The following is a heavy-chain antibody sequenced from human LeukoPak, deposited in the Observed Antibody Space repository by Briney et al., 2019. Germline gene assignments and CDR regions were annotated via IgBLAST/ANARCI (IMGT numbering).Heavy chain of an antibody. CDR2: INPNSGGT. CDR3: ARDCSTSYYYGSGTENNWFDH. V-gene: IGHV1-2*02. Sequence: ASVKVSCKASGYTFTGYYMHWVRQAPGQGLEWMGWINPNSGGTNYAQKFQGRVTMARDTSISTAYMELSRLRSDDTAVYYCARDCSTSYYYGSGTENNWFDHWGQGTLVTVSS. J-gene: IGHJ5*02. CDR1: GYTFTGYY. D-gene: IGHD3-10*01.